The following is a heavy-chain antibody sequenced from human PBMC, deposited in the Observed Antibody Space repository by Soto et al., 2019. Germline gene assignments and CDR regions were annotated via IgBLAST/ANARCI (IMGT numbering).Heavy chain of an antibody. CDR3: AYSANHRYFFDS. D-gene: IGHD5-18*01. CDR1: GGSFRSYA. J-gene: IGHJ5*01. Sequence: QVQLVQSGAEVKKPGSSVKVSCKASGGSFRSYAVKWVRQAPGQGLECLGGIIPIFGTPNYAQKFHGRVSITADESTSTVYMDLISLTSEDTAVYYCAYSANHRYFFDSWGQGPLVTVSS. V-gene: IGHV1-69*12. CDR2: IIPIFGTP.